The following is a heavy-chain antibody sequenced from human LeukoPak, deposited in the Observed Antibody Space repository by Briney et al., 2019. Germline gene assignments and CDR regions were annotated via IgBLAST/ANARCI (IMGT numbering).Heavy chain of an antibody. Sequence: ASVKVSCKASGYTFTGYYMHWVRQAPGQGLEWMGWINPNRGGTNYAQKFQGRVTMTRDTSISTAYMELSRLRSDDAAVYYCARVSSSWSVYFDYWGQGTLVTVSS. J-gene: IGHJ4*02. CDR2: INPNRGGT. V-gene: IGHV1-2*02. CDR3: ARVSSSWSVYFDY. CDR1: GYTFTGYY. D-gene: IGHD6-13*01.